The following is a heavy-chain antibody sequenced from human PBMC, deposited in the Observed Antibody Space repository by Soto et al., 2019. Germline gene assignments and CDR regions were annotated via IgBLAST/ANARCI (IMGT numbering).Heavy chain of an antibody. CDR3: ATRVAATAYYFDD. V-gene: IGHV4-39*01. CDR1: GGSISNSSYY. CDR2: IYDNVDT. Sequence: SETLSLTCTVSGGSISNSSYYCGWIRQPPGKGLDWIASIYDNVDTYYNPSLKSRVTISVDTYKKEFSLRLSSVNPADTAFYYGATRVAATAYYFDDWGQGSMVTVSS. J-gene: IGHJ4*02. D-gene: IGHD2-15*01.